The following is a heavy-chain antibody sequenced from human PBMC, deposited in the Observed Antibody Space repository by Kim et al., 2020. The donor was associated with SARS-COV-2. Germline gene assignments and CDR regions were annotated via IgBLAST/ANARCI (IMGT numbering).Heavy chain of an antibody. CDR3: ARDLEYYDSSGYYYLDY. D-gene: IGHD3-22*01. CDR1: GFTFSSYA. CDR2: ISYDGSNK. J-gene: IGHJ4*01. V-gene: IGHV3-30-3*01. Sequence: GGSLRLSCAASGFTFSSYAMHWVRQAPGKGLEWVAVISYDGSNKYYADSVKGRFTISRDNSKNTLYLQMNSLRAEDTAVYYCARDLEYYDSSGYYYLDY.